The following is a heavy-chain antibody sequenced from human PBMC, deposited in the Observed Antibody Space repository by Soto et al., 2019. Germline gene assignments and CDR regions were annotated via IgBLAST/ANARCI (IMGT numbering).Heavy chain of an antibody. CDR1: GYTFTNFG. V-gene: IGHV1-18*01. Sequence: QVQLVQSGDEVKKPGASVKVSCKTSGYTFTNFGLSWVRQAPGQGLEWRGWISAYNGNTNHAQNFQGRVTMTTDTSTSTSYMELRSLRSDDTAVYYCARGGTPIDYWRQGTLVTVSS. J-gene: IGHJ4*02. CDR3: ARGGTPIDY. D-gene: IGHD3-16*01. CDR2: ISAYNGNT.